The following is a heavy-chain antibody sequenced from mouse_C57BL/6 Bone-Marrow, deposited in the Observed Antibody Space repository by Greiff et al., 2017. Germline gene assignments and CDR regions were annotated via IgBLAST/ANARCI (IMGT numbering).Heavy chain of an antibody. CDR1: GYTFTNYW. D-gene: IGHD1-1*01. CDR2: IYPGGGYT. Sequence: VQLQQPGAELVRPGTSVKMSCKASGYTFTNYWIGWAKQRPGHGLEWIGDIYPGGGYTNYNEKFKGKATLTADKSSSTAYMQFSSLTSEDSAIYYCARKGEYYPFDYWGQGTTLTVSS. CDR3: ARKGEYYPFDY. V-gene: IGHV1-63*01. J-gene: IGHJ2*01.